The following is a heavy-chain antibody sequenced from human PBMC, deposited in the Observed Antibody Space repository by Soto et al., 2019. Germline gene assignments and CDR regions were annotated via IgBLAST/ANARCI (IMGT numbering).Heavy chain of an antibody. CDR2: ISGSGGST. J-gene: IGHJ3*01. Sequence: EVQLLESGGGLVQPGGSLRLSCAASGFTFSSYAMSWVRQAPGKGLEWVSAISGSGGSTYYADSVKGRFTISRDNSKNTLYLQMNSLRAEDTAVYYCLGDQYYYGSGSYSVWGQGTMVTVSS. V-gene: IGHV3-23*01. CDR3: LGDQYYYGSGSYSV. CDR1: GFTFSSYA. D-gene: IGHD3-10*01.